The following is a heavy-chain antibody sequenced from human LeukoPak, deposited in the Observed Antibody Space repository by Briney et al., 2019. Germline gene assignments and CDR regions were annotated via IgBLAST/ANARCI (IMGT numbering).Heavy chain of an antibody. CDR3: ARVPPGNCSGGSCYPNWFDP. CDR1: GGSISSSSYY. CDR2: IYYSGST. D-gene: IGHD2-15*01. Sequence: SETLSLTCTVSGGSISSSSYYWGWIRQPPGKGLEWIGSIYYSGSTYYNPSLKSRVTISVDTSKNQFSLKLSSVTAAGTAVYYCARVPPGNCSGGSCYPNWFDPWGQGTLVTVSS. V-gene: IGHV4-39*07. J-gene: IGHJ5*02.